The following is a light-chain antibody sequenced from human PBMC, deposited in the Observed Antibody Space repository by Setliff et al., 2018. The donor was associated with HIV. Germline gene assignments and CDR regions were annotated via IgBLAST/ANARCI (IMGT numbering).Light chain of an antibody. V-gene: IGLV2-8*01. Sequence: PPSASGSPGQSVTISCTGTSSDVGGYNYVSWYQQHPGKAPKLMIYEITKRPSGVPDRFSGSKSGTSASLAISGLQSEDEADYYCAAWDDNLNGYVFGTGTKVTVL. J-gene: IGLJ1*01. CDR1: SSDVGGYNY. CDR3: AAWDDNLNGYV. CDR2: EIT.